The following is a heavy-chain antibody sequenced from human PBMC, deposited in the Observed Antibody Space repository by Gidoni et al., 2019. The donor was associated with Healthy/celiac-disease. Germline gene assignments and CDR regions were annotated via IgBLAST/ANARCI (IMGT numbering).Heavy chain of an antibody. CDR2: IYYSGST. D-gene: IGHD6-13*01. Sequence: QLQLQESGPGLMKPAETLSLTCTVAGGSISSSSYDWGWIRAHPGKGMEWIGSIYYSGSTYSNPSLMSLVTISVHTSKNQFSLQLSSVTAADTAVYYCARLSGYSSSWGPYYYYMDVWGKGTTVTGSS. V-gene: IGHV4-39*01. CDR3: ARLSGYSSSWGPYYYYMDV. CDR1: GGSISSSSYD. J-gene: IGHJ6*03.